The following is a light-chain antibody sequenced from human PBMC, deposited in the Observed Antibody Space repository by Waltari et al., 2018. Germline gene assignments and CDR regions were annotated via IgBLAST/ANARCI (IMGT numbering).Light chain of an antibody. J-gene: IGLJ3*02. V-gene: IGLV1-40*01. CDR1: GSNIGAGYD. CDR3: QSYDTSLSVV. Sequence: QSVLTQPPSVSGAPGQRVTISCTGSGSNIGAGYDVHWYQQLPRAAPTLLIYCSSSRPLGVPDRFFGSTSGTSASLAIIGLQAEDEADYYCQSYDTSLSVVFGGGTKLTVL. CDR2: CSS.